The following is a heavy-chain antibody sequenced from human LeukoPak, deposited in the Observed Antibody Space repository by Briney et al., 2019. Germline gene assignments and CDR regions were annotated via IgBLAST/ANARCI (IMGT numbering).Heavy chain of an antibody. D-gene: IGHD3-22*01. Sequence: GGSLRLSCAASGFTFSSNTMNWVRQAPGKGLEWVSSISSSSSYMKYADSVRGRFTISRDNAKNSLYLQMNSLRAEDTAVYCCASEDYYDSSAYYYRNFQHWGQGTLVTVSS. CDR3: ASEDYYDSSAYYYRNFQH. V-gene: IGHV3-21*01. J-gene: IGHJ1*01. CDR2: ISSSSSYM. CDR1: GFTFSSNT.